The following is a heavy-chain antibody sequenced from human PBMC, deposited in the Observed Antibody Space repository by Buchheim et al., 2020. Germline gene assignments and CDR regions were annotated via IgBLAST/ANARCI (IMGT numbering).Heavy chain of an antibody. CDR1: SASISSNTYY. V-gene: IGHV4-39*07. Sequence: QHQLQESGPGLVKPSETLSLTYTVSSASISSNTYYWGWIRRPPGKGLEWVGSIHYTGSAYYNPSLRSRVTISVDVSKNQFSLKLTSVTAADTAVYYCVRDRANTGYQFFFYYGLDVWGQGTT. CDR3: VRDRANTGYQFFFYYGLDV. J-gene: IGHJ6*02. D-gene: IGHD5-12*01. CDR2: IHYTGSA.